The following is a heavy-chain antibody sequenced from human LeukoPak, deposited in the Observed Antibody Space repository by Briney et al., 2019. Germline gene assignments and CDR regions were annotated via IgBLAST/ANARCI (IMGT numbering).Heavy chain of an antibody. J-gene: IGHJ6*04. CDR3: ARDWDWKDDYYYYGMDV. Sequence: PSETLSLTCTVSGGSVSSGSYYWSWIRQPPGKGLEWIGYIYYSGSTNYNPSLKSRVTISVDTSKNQFSLKLSSVTAADTAVYYCARDWDWKDDYYYYGMDVWGKGTTVTVSS. CDR1: GGSVSSGSYY. V-gene: IGHV4-61*01. CDR2: IYYSGST. D-gene: IGHD1-1*01.